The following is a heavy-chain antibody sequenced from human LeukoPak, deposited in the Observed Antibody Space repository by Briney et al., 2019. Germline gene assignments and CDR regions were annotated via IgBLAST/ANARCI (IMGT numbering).Heavy chain of an antibody. D-gene: IGHD6-13*01. V-gene: IGHV3-74*01. CDR3: ARVGTAAGSS. J-gene: IGHJ4*02. CDR2: INSDGNST. Sequence: GGSLRLSCSASGFTFSSYWMHWVRQAPGKGLVWISRINSDGNSTTYADSVKGRFTISRDNAKNTLYLQMNSLRAEDTAMYYCARVGTAAGSSWGQGTLVTVSS. CDR1: GFTFSSYW.